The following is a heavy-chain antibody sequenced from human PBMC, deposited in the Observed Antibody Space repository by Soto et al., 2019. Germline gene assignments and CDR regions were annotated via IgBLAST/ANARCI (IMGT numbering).Heavy chain of an antibody. Sequence: QVQLVESGGGVVQPARSLRLSCAASGFTFSTYAMQWVRQAPGKGLDWVALISYDGSYKYYADSVKGRFTISRDNSKNTLYLQMNSLRAEDTAVYYCSRESLPYKYGPYHFDYWGEGTLVTVSS. V-gene: IGHV3-30-3*01. CDR1: GFTFSTYA. CDR3: SRESLPYKYGPYHFDY. J-gene: IGHJ4*02. CDR2: ISYDGSYK. D-gene: IGHD1-1*01.